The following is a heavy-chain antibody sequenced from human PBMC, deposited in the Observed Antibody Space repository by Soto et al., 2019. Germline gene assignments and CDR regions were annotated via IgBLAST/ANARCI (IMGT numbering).Heavy chain of an antibody. D-gene: IGHD3-3*01. CDR1: GGSISSYY. J-gene: IGHJ3*02. CDR2: IYYSGST. Sequence: PSETLSLTCTVSGGSISSYYWSWIRQPPGKGLEWIGYIYYSGSTNYNPSLKSRVTISVDTSKNQFSLKLSSVTAADTAVYYCGRLMIFGVVPDAFDIWGQGTMVT. V-gene: IGHV4-59*01. CDR3: GRLMIFGVVPDAFDI.